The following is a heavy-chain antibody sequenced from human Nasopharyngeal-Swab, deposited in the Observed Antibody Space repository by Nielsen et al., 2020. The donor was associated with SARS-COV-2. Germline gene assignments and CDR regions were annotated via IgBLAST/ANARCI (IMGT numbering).Heavy chain of an antibody. CDR1: GGSFSAYY. CDR3: ARGLSGIVPAPILGLGPYYSYYYMDV. Sequence: SETLSLTCAVYGGSFSAYYWGWIRQPPGKGLEWIAEINHSGSTNDKPSLQSRVTLSVDTSVNQFSLELSSVTAADTAVYSCARGLSGIVPAPILGLGPYYSYYYMDVWGKGTTVTVSS. D-gene: IGHD2-2*01. CDR2: INHSGST. J-gene: IGHJ6*03. V-gene: IGHV4-34*01.